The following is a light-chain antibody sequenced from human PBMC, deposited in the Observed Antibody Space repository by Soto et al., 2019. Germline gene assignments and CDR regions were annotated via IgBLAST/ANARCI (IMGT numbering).Light chain of an antibody. Sequence: EVVLTQSPDTLSLSPGERATLSCRTSHSVDIYLAWYQQKPGQAPRLLIYDSYNRVTGIPTRFSGSGSGTDFTLTISSLEPEDSAVYYCPQRKYWPPLTFGGGTKVEIK. V-gene: IGKV3-11*01. J-gene: IGKJ4*01. CDR3: PQRKYWPPLT. CDR2: DSY. CDR1: HSVDIY.